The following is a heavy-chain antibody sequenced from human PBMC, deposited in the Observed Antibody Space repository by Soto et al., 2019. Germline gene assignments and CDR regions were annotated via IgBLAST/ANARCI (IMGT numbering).Heavy chain of an antibody. CDR2: IIPIFGTA. CDR3: ARDSSTDTAMVTSQYYYYGMDV. CDR1: GGTFSSYA. J-gene: IGHJ6*02. V-gene: IGHV1-69*06. D-gene: IGHD5-18*01. Sequence: SVKVSCKASGGTFSSYAISWVRQAPGQGLEWMGGIIPIFGTANHAQKFQGRVTITADKSTSTAYMELSSLRSEDTAVYYCARDSSTDTAMVTSQYYYYGMDVWGQGTTVTVSS.